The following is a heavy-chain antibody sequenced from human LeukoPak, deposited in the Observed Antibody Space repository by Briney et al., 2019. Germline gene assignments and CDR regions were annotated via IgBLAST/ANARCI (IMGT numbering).Heavy chain of an antibody. J-gene: IGHJ3*02. Sequence: PSETLSLTCAVSGGSLTGYFWTWIRQAPGKGLEWIGHLYYSGSTYYNPSLESRVSISIDTSKTQFSLELNSVTAADTAVYYCARGLGGTYYTDGFDIWGQGTLVTVSS. V-gene: IGHV4-59*01. D-gene: IGHD1-26*01. CDR1: GGSLTGYF. CDR3: ARGLGGTYYTDGFDI. CDR2: LYYSGST.